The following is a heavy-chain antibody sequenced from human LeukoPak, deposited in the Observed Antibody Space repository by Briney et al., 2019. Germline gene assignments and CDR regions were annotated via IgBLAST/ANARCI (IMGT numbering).Heavy chain of an antibody. J-gene: IGHJ4*02. CDR2: IYYSGQT. CDR3: ARQVGDGRWYFDY. Sequence: PSETLSLTCTVSGGSISSGSYWWGWIRQPPGKGLEWIGSIYYSGQTYYNPSLKSRVTISVDTPKNQFSLKLTSVNAADTAVYHCARQVGDGRWYFDYWGQGTLVTVSS. V-gene: IGHV4-39*01. CDR1: GGSISSGSYW. D-gene: IGHD4-23*01.